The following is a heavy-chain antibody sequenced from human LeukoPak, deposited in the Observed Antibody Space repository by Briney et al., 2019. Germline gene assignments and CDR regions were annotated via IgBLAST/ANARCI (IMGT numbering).Heavy chain of an antibody. J-gene: IGHJ5*02. CDR2: TYISGNT. Sequence: PSETLSLTCTVSGDSISSDTYYWTWIRQPDGKGLEWIGRTYISGNTNYNPSLKSRVTISVDTSKNQFSLNLNSVTAADTAVYYCAGTRRYCSGGSCYNWFDPWGQGTLVTVSS. D-gene: IGHD2-15*01. V-gene: IGHV4-61*02. CDR1: GDSISSDTYY. CDR3: AGTRRYCSGGSCYNWFDP.